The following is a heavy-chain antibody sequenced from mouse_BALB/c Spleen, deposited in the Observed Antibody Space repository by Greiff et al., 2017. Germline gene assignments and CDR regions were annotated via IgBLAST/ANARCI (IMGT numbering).Heavy chain of an antibody. V-gene: IGHV14-3*02. CDR3: ASSYGNPFAY. CDR2: IDPANGNT. CDR1: GFNIKDTY. J-gene: IGHJ3*01. Sequence: VQLKESGAELVKPGASVKLSCTASGFNIKDTYMHWVKQRPEQGLEWIGRIDPANGNTKYDPKFQGKATITADTSSNTAYLQLSSLTSEDTAVYYCASSYGNPFAYWGQGTLVTVSA. D-gene: IGHD2-10*02.